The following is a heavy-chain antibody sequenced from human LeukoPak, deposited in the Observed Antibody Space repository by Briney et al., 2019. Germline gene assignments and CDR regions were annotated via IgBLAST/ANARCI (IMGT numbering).Heavy chain of an antibody. D-gene: IGHD5-18*01. CDR2: IYFSGTT. CDR3: ARDGDTAVNYFDY. CDR1: GGYLSREY. V-gene: IGHV4-59*12. Sequence: PSETLSLTCTVSGGYLSREYWGWIRQPPGKGLEWIGYIYFSGTTNYNPSLKSRVTISVDTSKNQFSLKLSSVTAADTAVYYCARDGDTAVNYFDYWGQGTLVTVSS. J-gene: IGHJ4*02.